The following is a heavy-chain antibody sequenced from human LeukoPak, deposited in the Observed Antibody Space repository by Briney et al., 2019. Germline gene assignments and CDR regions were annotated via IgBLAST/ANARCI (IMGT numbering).Heavy chain of an antibody. CDR1: GGSISGYY. Sequence: PSETLSLTCSVSGGSISGYYWSWIRQPAGKGLEWIGRVYSSGSTSWSTNYNPSLKSRVTMSVDTSKNQFSLRLNSLTAADTAVYYCARGSSGWESDAFDIWGQGTMVTVSS. CDR3: ARGSSGWESDAFDI. CDR2: VYSSGSTSWST. V-gene: IGHV4-4*07. J-gene: IGHJ3*02. D-gene: IGHD6-19*01.